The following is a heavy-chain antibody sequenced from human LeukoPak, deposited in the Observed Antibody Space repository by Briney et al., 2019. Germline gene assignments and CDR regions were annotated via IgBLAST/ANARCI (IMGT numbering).Heavy chain of an antibody. J-gene: IGHJ5*02. CDR1: GGSISSYY. D-gene: IGHD3-10*01. CDR3: ARMSYYYGSRRFDP. Sequence: SETLSLTCTVSGGSISSYYWSWIRQPPGKGLEWLGYIYYSGSTNHNPSLKSRVTISVDTSKNQFSLKLSSVTAADTAVYYCARMSYYYGSRRFDPWGQGTLVTVSS. CDR2: IYYSGST. V-gene: IGHV4-59*01.